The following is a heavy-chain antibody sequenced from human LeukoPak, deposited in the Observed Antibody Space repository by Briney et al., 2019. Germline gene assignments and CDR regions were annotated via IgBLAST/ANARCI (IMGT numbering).Heavy chain of an antibody. Sequence: ASVKVSCKASGYTFTGYYMHWVRQAPGQGLEWMGRINPNSGGTNYAQKFRGRVTMTRDTSISTAYMELSRLRSDDTAVYYCARGDSGSYLTDYWGQGTLVTVSS. CDR1: GYTFTGYY. CDR2: INPNSGGT. CDR3: ARGDSGSYLTDY. J-gene: IGHJ4*02. D-gene: IGHD1-26*01. V-gene: IGHV1-2*06.